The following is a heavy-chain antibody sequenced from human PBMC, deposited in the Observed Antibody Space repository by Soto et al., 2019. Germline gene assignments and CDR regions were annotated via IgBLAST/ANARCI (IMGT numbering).Heavy chain of an antibody. CDR2: IYSGGST. CDR1: GFTVSSNY. CDR3: ARGSLLGSGSYFEGFDY. J-gene: IGHJ4*02. V-gene: IGHV3-53*02. Sequence: EVQLVETGGGLIQPGGSLRLSCAASGFTVSSNYMSWVRQAPGKGLEWVSVIYSGGSTYYADSVKGRFTIPRDYSKNTLYLQMNSLRAEDTAVYYCARGSLLGSGSYFEGFDYWGQGTLVTVSS. D-gene: IGHD1-26*01.